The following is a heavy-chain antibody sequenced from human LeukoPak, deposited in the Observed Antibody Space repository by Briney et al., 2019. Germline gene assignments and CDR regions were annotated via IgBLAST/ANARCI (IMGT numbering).Heavy chain of an antibody. J-gene: IGHJ6*03. D-gene: IGHD1-7*01. V-gene: IGHV3-30*02. CDR3: AKELELQSYYYYYMDV. Sequence: GGSLRLSCAASGFTFSSYGMNWVRQAPGKGLEWVAFIRYDGSNKYYADSVKGRFTISRDNSKNTLYLQMNSLRAEDTAVYYCAKELELQSYYYYYMDVWGKGTTVTVSS. CDR2: IRYDGSNK. CDR1: GFTFSSYG.